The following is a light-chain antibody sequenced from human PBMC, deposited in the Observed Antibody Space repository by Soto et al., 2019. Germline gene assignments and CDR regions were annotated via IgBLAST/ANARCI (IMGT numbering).Light chain of an antibody. CDR3: QQVHSYPRT. CDR1: QGIGRF. Sequence: IQLTQSPSSLSASVGERVNVTCRASQGIGRFLAWYQQRPGKAPKLLIYGGSTVPSGVPSRFSGTGSGIDFTLTISSLQPEDFATYYCQQVHSYPRTFGQGTRLEI. CDR2: GGS. J-gene: IGKJ5*01. V-gene: IGKV1-9*01.